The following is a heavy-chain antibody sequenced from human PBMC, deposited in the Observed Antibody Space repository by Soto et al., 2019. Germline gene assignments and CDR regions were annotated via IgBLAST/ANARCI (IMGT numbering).Heavy chain of an antibody. CDR2: IYYSGST. V-gene: IGHV4-59*01. D-gene: IGHD5-12*01. Sequence: PPGKGLEWIGYIYYSGSTNYNXSLKSRVTISVDTSKNQFSLELSSVTAADTAVYYCARTVEMATIPFDYWGQGTLVTVSS. J-gene: IGHJ4*02. CDR3: ARTVEMATIPFDY.